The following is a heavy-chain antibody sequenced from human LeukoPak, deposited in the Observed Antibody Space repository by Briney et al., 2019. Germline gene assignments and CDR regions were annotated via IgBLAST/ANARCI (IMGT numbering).Heavy chain of an antibody. CDR3: ARLGYCSSTSCYESHYYYYMDV. CDR2: FSGGST. J-gene: IGHJ6*03. D-gene: IGHD2-2*01. CDR1: EFSVGSNY. V-gene: IGHV3-66*04. Sequence: GGSLRLSCAASEFSVGSNYMTWVCQAPGEGLEWVSLFSGGSTYYADTVKGRFTISSDKAKNSLYLQMNSLRGEDTAVYYCARLGYCSSTSCYESHYYYYMDVWGKGTTVTISS.